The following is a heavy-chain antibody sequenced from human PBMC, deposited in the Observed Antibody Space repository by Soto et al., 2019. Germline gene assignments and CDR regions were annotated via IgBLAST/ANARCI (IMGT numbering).Heavy chain of an antibody. CDR2: IIPIFGTA. J-gene: IGHJ6*02. Sequence: KASGGTFSSYAISWVRQAPGQGLEWMGGIIPIFGTANYAQKFQGRVTITADESTSTAYMELSSLRSDDTAVYYCARRAPAHYYYYYGMDAWGQGTTVTVSS. V-gene: IGHV1-69*01. CDR3: ARRAPAHYYYYYGMDA. CDR1: GGTFSSYA.